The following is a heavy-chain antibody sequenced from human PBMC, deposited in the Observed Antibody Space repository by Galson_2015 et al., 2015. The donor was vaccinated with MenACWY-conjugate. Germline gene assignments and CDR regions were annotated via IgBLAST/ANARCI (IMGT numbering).Heavy chain of an antibody. CDR2: IVVGSDFT. D-gene: IGHD6-19*01. CDR1: GYAFSRSTSA. J-gene: IGHJ4*02. Sequence: SVKVSCKASGYAFSRSTSAVQWVRQARGQRLEWIGWIVVGSDFTSYADKFQDRVTITRDMSKNTVYMELSSLRSEDTAVYFCAASVAVDRGVVFDYWGQGTLVTVSS. CDR3: AASVAVDRGVVFDY. V-gene: IGHV1-58*01.